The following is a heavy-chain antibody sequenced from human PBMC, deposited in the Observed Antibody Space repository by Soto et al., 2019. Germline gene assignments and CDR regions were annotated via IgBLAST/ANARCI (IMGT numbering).Heavy chain of an antibody. Sequence: ASVKVSCKASGYIFTSFAISWARQAPGQGLEWVGWISAYNGNTNYAQSLQGRVTMTTDTSTSTAYMELRSLRSDDTAVYYCARDGYSSGWYVHWGQGTLVTVSS. D-gene: IGHD6-19*01. CDR2: ISAYNGNT. CDR3: ARDGYSSGWYVH. CDR1: GYIFTSFA. V-gene: IGHV1-18*01. J-gene: IGHJ5*02.